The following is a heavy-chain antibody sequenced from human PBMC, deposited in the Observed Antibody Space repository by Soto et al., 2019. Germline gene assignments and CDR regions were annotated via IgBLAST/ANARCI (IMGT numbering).Heavy chain of an antibody. CDR1: GFTFSSYG. D-gene: IGHD6-13*01. CDR3: VKDRGDSSSWYGGIDY. J-gene: IGHJ4*02. CDR2: ISFDGSNR. Sequence: GGSLRLSCAASGFTFSSYGMHWVRQAPGKGLEWVAVISFDGSNRYYGDSVKGRFTISRDDYKKTLYLQMNSLRAEDTAVYYCVKDRGDSSSWYGGIDYWGQGTLVTVSS. V-gene: IGHV3-30*18.